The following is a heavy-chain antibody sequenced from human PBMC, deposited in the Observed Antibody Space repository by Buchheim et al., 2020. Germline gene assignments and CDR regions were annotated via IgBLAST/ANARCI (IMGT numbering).Heavy chain of an antibody. V-gene: IGHV3-66*01. CDR2: IYGGDTT. CDR1: VFTVSNFY. D-gene: IGHD3-22*01. J-gene: IGHJ4*02. Sequence: EVQLVESGGGLVQPGGSLRLSCAASVFTVSNFYMSGVRHTPGKGLEWVSIIYGGDTTYYANSVKGRCTISRDTSENTMYLQMNSLRAEDTAVYYCARSLYDSSGYYFPDYWGQGT. CDR3: ARSLYDSSGYYFPDY.